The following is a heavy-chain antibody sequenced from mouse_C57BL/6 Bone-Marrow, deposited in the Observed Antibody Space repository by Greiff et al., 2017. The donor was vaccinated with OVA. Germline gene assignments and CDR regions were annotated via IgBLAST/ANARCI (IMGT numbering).Heavy chain of an antibody. J-gene: IGHJ4*01. CDR3: ARRWLLYAMDY. Sequence: QVQLQQPGAELVKPGASVKLSGKASGYTFTSYWMQGVKQRPGQGLEWIGEIDPSDSYTNYNQKFKGKATLTVDTSSSTAYMQLSSLTSEDSAVYYCARRWLLYAMDYWGQGTSVTVSS. CDR1: GYTFTSYW. V-gene: IGHV1-50*01. CDR2: IDPSDSYT. D-gene: IGHD2-3*01.